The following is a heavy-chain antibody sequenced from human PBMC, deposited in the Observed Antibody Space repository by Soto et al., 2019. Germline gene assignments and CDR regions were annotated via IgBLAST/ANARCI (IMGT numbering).Heavy chain of an antibody. V-gene: IGHV3-74*03. Sequence: EVQLVESGGGLVQPGGSLRLSCAASGFSFSGYWMHWVRQAPGKGLVWVSRINTDGSSTKYADSVKGRFTISRDNAKNTLYLQMNSLGVEDTAVYYCVRAAARGDDWGQGTLVTDSS. CDR2: INTDGSST. CDR1: GFSFSGYW. CDR3: VRAAARGDD. D-gene: IGHD3-10*01. J-gene: IGHJ4*02.